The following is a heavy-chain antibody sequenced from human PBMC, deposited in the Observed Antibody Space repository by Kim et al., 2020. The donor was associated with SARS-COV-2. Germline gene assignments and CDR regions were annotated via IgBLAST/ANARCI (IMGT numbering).Heavy chain of an antibody. J-gene: IGHJ4*02. CDR3: ARESDVAGNDY. CDR2: I. D-gene: IGHD6-19*01. V-gene: IGHV3-48*03. Sequence: IKYADSVMGRFTLSRDNAKNSLYLQMSSLGAEDTAVYYCARESDVAGNDYWGQGTLVTVSS.